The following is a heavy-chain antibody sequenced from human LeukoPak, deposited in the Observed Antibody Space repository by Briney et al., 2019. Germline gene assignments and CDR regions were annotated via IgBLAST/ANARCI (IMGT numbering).Heavy chain of an antibody. CDR3: ATDLYY. V-gene: IGHV3-7*04. J-gene: IGHJ4*02. CDR2: INQDGSEK. D-gene: IGHD2-15*01. CDR1: GFTFRTYW. Sequence: GGSLRLSCAASGFTFRTYWMSWVRQVLRKGLEWVANINQDGSEKNYVDSVKGRFTTSRDNIKNSLYLQMNSLRAEDTAVYYCATDLYYWGQGTLVTVSS.